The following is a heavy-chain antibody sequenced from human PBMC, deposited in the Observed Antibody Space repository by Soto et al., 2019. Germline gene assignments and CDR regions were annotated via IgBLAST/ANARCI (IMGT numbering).Heavy chain of an antibody. D-gene: IGHD3-22*01. CDR3: AKDLRIYYYDSSGYYYVGLDY. CDR2: ISSSSSTI. CDR1: GFTFSSYS. J-gene: IGHJ4*02. Sequence: GGSLRLSCAASGFTFSSYSMNWVRQAPGKGLEWVSYISSSSSTIYYADSVKGRFTISRDNAKNSLYLQMNSLRAEDTAVYYCAKDLRIYYYDSSGYYYVGLDYWGQGTLVTVSS. V-gene: IGHV3-48*01.